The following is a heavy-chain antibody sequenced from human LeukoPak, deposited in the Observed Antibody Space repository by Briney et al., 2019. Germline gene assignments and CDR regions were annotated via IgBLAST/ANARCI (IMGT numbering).Heavy chain of an antibody. V-gene: IGHV3-23*01. D-gene: IGHD6-19*01. CDR1: GFSFSSYA. Sequence: PGGSLRLSCAASGFSFSSYAMSWVRQAPGKGLEWVSSISGSGDNTYYEESVKGRFTISRDNSKNTLFLQMNSLRAEDTAVFYCAKRSGYTTGWFFDFWGQGTLVTVSS. CDR2: ISGSGDNT. J-gene: IGHJ4*02. CDR3: AKRSGYTTGWFFDF.